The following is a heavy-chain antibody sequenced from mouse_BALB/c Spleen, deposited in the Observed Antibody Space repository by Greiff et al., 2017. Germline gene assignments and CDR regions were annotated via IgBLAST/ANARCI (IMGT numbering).Heavy chain of an antibody. V-gene: IGHV6-6*02. D-gene: IGHD1-1*01. Sequence: EVKLVESGGGLVQPGGSMKLSCVASGFTFSNYWMNWVRQSPEKGLEWVAEIRLKSNNYATHYAESVKGRFTISRDDSKSSVYLQMNNLRAEDTGIYYCTRPRYYGSSYVPYAMDYWGQGTSVTVSS. J-gene: IGHJ4*01. CDR3: TRPRYYGSSYVPYAMDY. CDR1: GFTFSNYW. CDR2: IRLKSNNYAT.